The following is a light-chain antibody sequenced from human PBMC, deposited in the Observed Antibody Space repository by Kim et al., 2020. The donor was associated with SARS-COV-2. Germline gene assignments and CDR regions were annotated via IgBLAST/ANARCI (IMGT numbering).Light chain of an antibody. V-gene: IGKV1-5*03. Sequence: RSASVEDRYNITCRASQTIRNSLAWFQQKPEKAPKLLIYKVSTLQSGVPTRFSGSGSGTDFNLTISSLQPDDCATYYCHQYMIYSTFGQGTKLEI. CDR2: KVS. CDR3: HQYMIYST. CDR1: QTIRNS. J-gene: IGKJ2*01.